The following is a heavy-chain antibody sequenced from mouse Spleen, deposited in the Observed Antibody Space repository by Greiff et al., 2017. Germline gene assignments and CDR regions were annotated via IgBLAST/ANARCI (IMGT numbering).Heavy chain of an antibody. J-gene: IGHJ2*01. V-gene: IGHV5-9*02. Sequence: EVQGVESGGGLVKPGGSLKLSCAASGFAFSSYDMSWVRQTPEKRLEWVATISSGGSYTYYPDSVKGRFTISRDNARNTLYLQMSSLRSEDTALYYCASLGDYYFDYWGQGTTLTVSS. CDR1: GFAFSSYD. D-gene: IGHD3-3*01. CDR3: ASLGDYYFDY. CDR2: ISSGGSYT.